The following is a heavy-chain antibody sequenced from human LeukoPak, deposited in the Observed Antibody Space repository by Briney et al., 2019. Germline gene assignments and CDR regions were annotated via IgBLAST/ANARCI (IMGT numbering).Heavy chain of an antibody. D-gene: IGHD3-10*01. Sequence: PGGSLRLSCAASGFTFSNFAMNWVRRASGKGLEWVSTISGSGDGKYYADSVKGRFTISRDNTKNTLFLQMSSLSADDTALYYCAKGRLQEGTVFRGVITPVDYWGQGTLVTVTS. V-gene: IGHV3-23*01. J-gene: IGHJ4*02. CDR1: GFTFSNFA. CDR2: ISGSGDGK. CDR3: AKGRLQEGTVFRGVITPVDY.